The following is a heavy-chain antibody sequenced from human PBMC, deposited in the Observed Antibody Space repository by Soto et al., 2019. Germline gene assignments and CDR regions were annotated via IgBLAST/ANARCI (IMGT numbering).Heavy chain of an antibody. CDR2: INHSGST. D-gene: IGHD3-3*01. CDR1: GGSFIGYY. J-gene: IGHJ5*02. Sequence: QVQLQQWGAGLLKPSETVSLTCAVYGGSFIGYYGTWIRQPPGKGLEWIGEINHSGSTNYNPTLKSRFTRSADTSKTQFALRLSSVTASDTAVYYCATLGHYDFWSGFRKGNWFDPWGQGTLVTGSS. CDR3: ATLGHYDFWSGFRKGNWFDP. V-gene: IGHV4-34*01.